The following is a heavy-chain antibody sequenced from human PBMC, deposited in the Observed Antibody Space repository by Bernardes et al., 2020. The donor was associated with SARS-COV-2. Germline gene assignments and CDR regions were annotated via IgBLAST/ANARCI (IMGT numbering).Heavy chain of an antibody. J-gene: IGHJ4*02. Sequence: LRLSCLISGATFCTFWMSSLRQALAPGLQWVATVGEDGIEKYYVDSVKGRFTVSRDNAKNSLYLQMSSLRAEDTAVYYCARARYYASGTYSPIDHWGQGTLVTVSS. D-gene: IGHD3-10*01. CDR2: VGEDGIEK. CDR3: ARARYYASGTYSPIDH. V-gene: IGHV3-7*01. CDR1: GATFCTFW.